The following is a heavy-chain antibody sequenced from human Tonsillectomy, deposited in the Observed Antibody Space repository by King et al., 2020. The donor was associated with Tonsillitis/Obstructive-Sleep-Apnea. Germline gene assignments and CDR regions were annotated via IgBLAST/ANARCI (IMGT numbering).Heavy chain of an antibody. V-gene: IGHV3-53*01. J-gene: IGHJ4*02. D-gene: IGHD6-19*01. CDR2: IYGGDKT. Sequence: QQVQSGGGLIQPGGSLRLSCAVSGFSVSNNYMSWVRQAPGKGLEWVSVIYGGDKTHYADSVKGRFTISRDISQNTVYLQMNSLRVEDTAVYYCARDGELQWLATFDYWGRGTLVIVSS. CDR1: GFSVSNNY. CDR3: ARDGELQWLATFDY.